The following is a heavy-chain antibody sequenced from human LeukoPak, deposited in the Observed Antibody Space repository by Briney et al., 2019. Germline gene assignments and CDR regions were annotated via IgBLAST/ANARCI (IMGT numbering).Heavy chain of an antibody. CDR3: ASAKGSGYYYGNWFDP. Sequence: SVKVSCKASGGTFSSYAISWVRQAPGQGLEWMGGIIPIFGTANYAQKFQGRVTITTDESTSTAYMELSSLRSEDTAVYYCASAKGSGYYYGNWFDPWGQGTLVTVSS. D-gene: IGHD3-22*01. J-gene: IGHJ5*02. CDR1: GGTFSSYA. CDR2: IIPIFGTA. V-gene: IGHV1-69*05.